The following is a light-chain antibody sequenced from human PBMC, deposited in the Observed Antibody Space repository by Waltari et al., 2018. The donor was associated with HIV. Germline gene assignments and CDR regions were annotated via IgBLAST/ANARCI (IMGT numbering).Light chain of an antibody. J-gene: IGKJ2*01. CDR3: QQSYSTPYT. Sequence: DIQRNQYTSSLSASVGDRVSITCRTSQSISNYLNWYQQKIGEAPNLLIHAASSLQSGVPSRFSGSGSGTDFTLTIRNLQPEDFATYYCQQSYSTPYTFGQGTKLQIK. V-gene: IGKV1-39*01. CDR1: QSISNY. CDR2: AAS.